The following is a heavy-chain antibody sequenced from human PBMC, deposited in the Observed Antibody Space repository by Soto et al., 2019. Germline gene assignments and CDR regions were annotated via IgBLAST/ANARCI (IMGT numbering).Heavy chain of an antibody. V-gene: IGHV3-15*07. CDR1: GFTFSNAW. D-gene: IGHD3-16*01. J-gene: IGHJ4*01. Sequence: EVQLVESGGGLVKPGGSLRVSCAASGFTFSNAWMNWVRQPPGKGQEWVGRIKSKTDGGTTDYAAPVKGKFTISRDDSKNALYLQMNSLKTEDTAVYYCARQSYAIDYCGHVTLVTV. CDR2: IKSKTDGGTT. CDR3: ARQSYAIDY.